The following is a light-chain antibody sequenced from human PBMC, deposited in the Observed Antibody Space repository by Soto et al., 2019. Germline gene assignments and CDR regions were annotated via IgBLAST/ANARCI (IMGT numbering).Light chain of an antibody. CDR1: SGDIGVYNY. J-gene: IGLJ1*01. V-gene: IGLV2-14*01. CDR3: SSYASSSSYV. Sequence: QSALTQPPSASGSPGQSVTISCTGTSGDIGVYNYVSWYQQHPGKAPKLMIYEVTSRPSGVSYRFSGSKSGNSASLTISGLQAEDEADYYCSSYASSSSYVFGGGTKATVL. CDR2: EVT.